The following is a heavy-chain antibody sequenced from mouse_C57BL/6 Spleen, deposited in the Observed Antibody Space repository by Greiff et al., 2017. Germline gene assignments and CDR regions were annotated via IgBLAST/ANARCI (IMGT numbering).Heavy chain of an antibody. Sequence: QVQLKQSGAELVKPGASVKISCKASGYAFSSYWMNWVKQRPGKGLEWIGQIYPGDGDTNYTGKFKGKATLTADKSSSTAYMQLSSLTSEDSAVYFCARSGTEYAMDYWGQGTSVTVSS. CDR2: IYPGDGDT. J-gene: IGHJ4*01. D-gene: IGHD4-1*01. CDR3: ARSGTEYAMDY. V-gene: IGHV1-80*01. CDR1: GYAFSSYW.